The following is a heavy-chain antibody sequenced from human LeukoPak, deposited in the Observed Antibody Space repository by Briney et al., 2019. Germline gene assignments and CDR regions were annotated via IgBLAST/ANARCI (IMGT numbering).Heavy chain of an antibody. CDR3: ARGSLQSLPRVFWFDP. CDR2: INSAGSTT. D-gene: IGHD6-13*01. J-gene: IGHJ5*02. Sequence: EGSLRLSCAASGFTFSSYAMNWVRQAPGKGLEWISYINSAGSTTYYADSVKGRFTISRDNAKNSLFLQLNSLRAEDTAIYYCARGSLQSLPRVFWFDPWGQGTLVTVSS. CDR1: GFTFSSYA. V-gene: IGHV3-48*03.